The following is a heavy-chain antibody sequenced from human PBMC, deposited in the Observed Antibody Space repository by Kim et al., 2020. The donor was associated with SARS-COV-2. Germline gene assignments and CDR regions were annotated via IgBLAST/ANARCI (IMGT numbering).Heavy chain of an antibody. Sequence: GGSLRLSCAASGFTFSSYWMHWVRQAPGKGLVWVSRVNSDGSSTSYADSVKGRFTISRDNAKNTQYLQMNSLRAEDTAVYYSARDRRSSSWAGYDAFDIWGQGTMVTVSS. CDR1: GFTFSSYW. J-gene: IGHJ3*02. V-gene: IGHV3-74*01. CDR2: VNSDGSST. CDR3: ARDRRSSSWAGYDAFDI. D-gene: IGHD6-13*01.